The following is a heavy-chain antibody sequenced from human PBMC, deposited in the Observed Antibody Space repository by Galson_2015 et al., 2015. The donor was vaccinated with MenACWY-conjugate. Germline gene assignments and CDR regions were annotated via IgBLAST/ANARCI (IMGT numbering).Heavy chain of an antibody. CDR1: GFTFSSYA. J-gene: IGHJ5*02. Sequence: SLRLSCAASGFTFSSYAMSWVRQAPGKGPEWLSTIDGSDGSTFYADSVRGRFTISRDNSKNTLYLQMNSLRAEDTAVYYCAKELRRYYDFWSGYYPDPWGQGTLVTVSS. V-gene: IGHV3-23*01. CDR2: IDGSDGST. CDR3: AKELRRYYDFWSGYYPDP. D-gene: IGHD3-3*01.